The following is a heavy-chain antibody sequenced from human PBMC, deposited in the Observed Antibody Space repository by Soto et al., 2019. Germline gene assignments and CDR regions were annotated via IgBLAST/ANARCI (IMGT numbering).Heavy chain of an antibody. V-gene: IGHV1-18*01. D-gene: IGHD3-3*01. Sequence: QVQLVQSGAEVKKPGASVKVSCKASGYTFTSYGISWVRQAPGQGLEWMGWISDYNGNTNYAQKLQGRVTMTTDTYTSTADMQLRRLRSDDTAVYYCASAGITVFGVVTPFDYWGQGTLVTVSS. CDR2: ISDYNGNT. J-gene: IGHJ4*02. CDR3: ASAGITVFGVVTPFDY. CDR1: GYTFTSYG.